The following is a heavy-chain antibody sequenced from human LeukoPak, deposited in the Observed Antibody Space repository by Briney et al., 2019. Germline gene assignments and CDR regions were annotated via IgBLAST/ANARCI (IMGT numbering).Heavy chain of an antibody. CDR3: ARVPGLLWFGELFGSFYFDY. D-gene: IGHD3-10*01. J-gene: IGHJ4*02. V-gene: IGHV1-2*02. CDR1: GYTFTGYY. Sequence: GASVKVSCKASGYTFTGYYMHWVRQAPGQGLEWMGWINPNSGGTNYAQKFQGRVTMTRDTSISTAYMELSRLRSDDTAVYYCARVPGLLWFGELFGSFYFDYWDQGTLVTVSS. CDR2: INPNSGGT.